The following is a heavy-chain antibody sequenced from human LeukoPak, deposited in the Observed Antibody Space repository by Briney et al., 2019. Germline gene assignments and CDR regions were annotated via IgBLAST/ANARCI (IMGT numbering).Heavy chain of an antibody. V-gene: IGHV4-59*12. CDR1: GGSFNNNY. CDR3: ARGYGSGSYST. CDR2: IYYSGST. Sequence: SETLSLTCAVYGGSFNNNYWSWIRQPPGKGLEWIGYIYYSGSTNYNPSLKSRVAMSLDTSENHFSLRLNSVTAADTAVYFCARGYGSGSYSTWGQGTLVTVSS. D-gene: IGHD3-10*01. J-gene: IGHJ5*02.